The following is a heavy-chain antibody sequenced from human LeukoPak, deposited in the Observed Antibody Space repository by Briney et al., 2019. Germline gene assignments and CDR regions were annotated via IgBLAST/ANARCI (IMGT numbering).Heavy chain of an antibody. CDR1: GFPFSSYT. V-gene: IGHV3-21*01. CDR3: ARDTWSGGAFDI. D-gene: IGHD3-3*01. CDR2: ITGSSNYI. J-gene: IGHJ3*02. Sequence: GGSLRLSSAASGFPFSSYTMNWVRQAPGKGLEWVSSITGSSNYIYYRDSVKGRFTISRDNAKNSLNLQLNSLRAEDTAVYYCARDTWSGGAFDIWGQGTMVTVSS.